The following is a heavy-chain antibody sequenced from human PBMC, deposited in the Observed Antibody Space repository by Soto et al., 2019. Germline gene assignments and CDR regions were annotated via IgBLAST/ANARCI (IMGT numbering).Heavy chain of an antibody. CDR3: ARGLEHSVAFDI. V-gene: IGHV1-8*01. J-gene: IGHJ3*02. CDR2: MDPNSGNT. Sequence: QVQLVQSGAEVKKPGASVTVSCKASGYTFTSYDINWVRQAPGQGLEWVGWMDPNSGNTGYAQQFQARVTMTRNTSISTAYMELSSLRSEDTAVYYCARGLEHSVAFDIWGQGTMVTVSS. CDR1: GYTFTSYD. D-gene: IGHD2-21*01.